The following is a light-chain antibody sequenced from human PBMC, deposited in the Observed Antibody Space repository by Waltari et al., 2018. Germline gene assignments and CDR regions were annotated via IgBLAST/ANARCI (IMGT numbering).Light chain of an antibody. V-gene: IGKV4-1*01. Sequence: DIVMTQSPDSLTVSLGERATINCKSSQSVFDISRNKNYLAWYQQKPGQPPNLLISWASARESGVPDRFSGSGSGADFTLTISSLRAEDVAVYYCQQYFRTPFTFGQGTRLDIK. CDR3: QQYFRTPFT. CDR2: WAS. J-gene: IGKJ2*01. CDR1: QSVFDISRNKNY.